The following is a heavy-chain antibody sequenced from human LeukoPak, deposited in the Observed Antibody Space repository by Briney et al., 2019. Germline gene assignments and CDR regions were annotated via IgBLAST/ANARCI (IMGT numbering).Heavy chain of an antibody. Sequence: SETLSLTCTVSGGSISSYYWSWIRQPPGKGLEWIGYIYYSGSTNYNPSLKSRVTISVDTYKNQFSLKLSSVTAADTAVYYCARSGITIFGVVIIGAFDIWGQGTMVTVSS. CDR3: ARSGITIFGVVIIGAFDI. V-gene: IGHV4-59*01. D-gene: IGHD3-3*01. J-gene: IGHJ3*02. CDR1: GGSISSYY. CDR2: IYYSGST.